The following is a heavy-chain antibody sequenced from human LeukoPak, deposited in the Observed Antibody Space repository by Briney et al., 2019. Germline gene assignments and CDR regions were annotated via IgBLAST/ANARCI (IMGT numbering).Heavy chain of an antibody. J-gene: IGHJ4*02. Sequence: GSLRLSCAACGFTFSSYSMNWVRQAPGRGLEWVGEIYHSGSTNYNPSLKSRVTMSVDKSKNQFSLSLSSVTAADTAMYYCGGHTVMRIGDYWGQGTLVTVSS. CDR1: GFTFSSYS. CDR3: GGHTVMRIGDY. D-gene: IGHD3-16*01. V-gene: IGHV4-4*02. CDR2: IYHSGST.